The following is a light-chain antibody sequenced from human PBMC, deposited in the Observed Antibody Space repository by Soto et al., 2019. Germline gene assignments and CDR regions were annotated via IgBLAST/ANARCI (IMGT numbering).Light chain of an antibody. CDR2: GAS. CDR3: QQYNNLPPLT. J-gene: IGKJ4*01. V-gene: IGKV3-15*01. Sequence: EIVMTQSPATLSVSPGERATLSCRASQSVSSNLAWYQQKPGQAPRLLIYGASTRATGIAAKFSGSGSGTEFTLTISSLQSEDFAVYYCQQYNNLPPLTFGGGTNVEIK. CDR1: QSVSSN.